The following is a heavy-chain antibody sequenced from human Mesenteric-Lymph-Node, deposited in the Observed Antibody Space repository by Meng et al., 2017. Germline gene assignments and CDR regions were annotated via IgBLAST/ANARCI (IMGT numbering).Heavy chain of an antibody. V-gene: IGHV1-3*01. CDR1: GYTFTNYA. D-gene: IGHD1-26*01. CDR3: ARGLWEQSRYYFDS. CDR2: INSGNGKT. Sequence: QVQLVQSGAEGKKPGAAVKGSCKASGYTFTNYAIQWVRQAPGQRLEWMGWINSGNGKTKYSEKFQGRVTITRDTSATTAYMELSSLRSEDMAVYYCARGLWEQSRYYFDSWGQGTLVTVSS. J-gene: IGHJ4*02.